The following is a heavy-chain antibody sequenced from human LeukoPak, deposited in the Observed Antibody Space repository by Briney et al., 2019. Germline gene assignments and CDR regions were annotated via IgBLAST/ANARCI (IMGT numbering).Heavy chain of an antibody. CDR3: ARASVAGFLAFDI. V-gene: IGHV4-59*08. CDR1: GGSISSYY. J-gene: IGHJ3*02. D-gene: IGHD6-19*01. Sequence: SETLSLTCTVSGGSISSYYWGWIRQPPGKGLEWNGYIYYSGSTNYNPSLKSRVTISVDTSKNQFSLKLSSVTAADTAVYYCARASVAGFLAFDIWGQGTMVTVSS. CDR2: IYYSGST.